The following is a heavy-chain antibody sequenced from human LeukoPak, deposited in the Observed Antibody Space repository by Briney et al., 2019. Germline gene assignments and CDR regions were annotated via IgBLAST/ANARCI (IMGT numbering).Heavy chain of an antibody. Sequence: ASVKVSFKASGYTFTGYYMHWVRQAPGQGREWMGWINPNSGGTNYAQKFQGRVTMTRDTSISTAYMELSRLRSDDTAVYYCARGGYDFWSGYYFWGQGTLVTVSS. D-gene: IGHD3-3*01. CDR2: INPNSGGT. CDR3: ARGGYDFWSGYYF. J-gene: IGHJ4*02. V-gene: IGHV1-2*02. CDR1: GYTFTGYY.